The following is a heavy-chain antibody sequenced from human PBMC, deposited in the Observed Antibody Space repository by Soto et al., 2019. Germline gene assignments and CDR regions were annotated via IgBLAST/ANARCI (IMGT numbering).Heavy chain of an antibody. Sequence: QVQLQESGPGLVKPSQTLSLTCTVSGGSISSGGYYWSWIRQHPGKGLGWIGYIYYSGITYYNPSLKRRVTISVDTSKNQFSLKLSSVTAADTAVYYCARFIVVVPVATHYFYYWGHGTLVTVSS. J-gene: IGHJ4*01. CDR2: IYYSGIT. CDR1: GGSISSGGYY. D-gene: IGHD2-2*01. CDR3: ARFIVVVPVATHYFYY. V-gene: IGHV4-31*03.